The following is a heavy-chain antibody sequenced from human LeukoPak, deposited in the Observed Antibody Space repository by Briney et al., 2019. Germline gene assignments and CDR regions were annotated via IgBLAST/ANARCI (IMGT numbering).Heavy chain of an antibody. J-gene: IGHJ4*02. Sequence: GGSLRLSCAASGFTFSDHCMDWVRQAPGKGLEWVGRTRNKANSYTTEYAASVKGRFTIPRDDSKNSLYLQMNSLKTEDTAVYYCARGRVTTLYYFDYWGQGTLVTVSS. CDR1: GFTFSDHC. D-gene: IGHD4-17*01. V-gene: IGHV3-72*01. CDR2: TRNKANSYTT. CDR3: ARGRVTTLYYFDY.